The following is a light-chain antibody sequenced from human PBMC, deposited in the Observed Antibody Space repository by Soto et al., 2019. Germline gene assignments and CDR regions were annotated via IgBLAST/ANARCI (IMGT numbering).Light chain of an antibody. CDR3: SSYTSSSTGV. J-gene: IGLJ2*01. Sequence: QSVLTQPASVSGSPGQSITISCTGTSSDVGGYNYVSWYQQHPGKAPKLMIYDVSNRPSGVSNRCSGSKSGNTASLTISGLKAEDEADYYCSSYTSSSTGVFGGGTKLTVL. V-gene: IGLV2-14*01. CDR1: SSDVGGYNY. CDR2: DVS.